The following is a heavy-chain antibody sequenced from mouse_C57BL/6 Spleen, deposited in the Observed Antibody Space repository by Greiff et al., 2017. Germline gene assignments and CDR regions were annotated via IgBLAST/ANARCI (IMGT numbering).Heavy chain of an antibody. Sequence: EVQGVESGGGLVKPGGSLKLSCAASGFTFSSYAMSWVRQTPEKRLEWVATISDGGSYTYYPDNVKGRFTISRDNAQNNLYLQMSHLKSEDTAMYYCARDRDYGSSYYAMDYWGQGTSVTVSS. D-gene: IGHD1-1*01. CDR3: ARDRDYGSSYYAMDY. J-gene: IGHJ4*01. CDR2: ISDGGSYT. V-gene: IGHV5-4*01. CDR1: GFTFSSYA.